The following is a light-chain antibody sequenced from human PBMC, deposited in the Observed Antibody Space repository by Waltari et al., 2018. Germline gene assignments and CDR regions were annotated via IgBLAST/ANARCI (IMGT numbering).Light chain of an antibody. CDR3: AAWDDSLNGVV. J-gene: IGLJ3*02. CDR2: KDY. CDR1: STTITNY. V-gene: IGLV1-47*01. Sequence: VLTQPPSASGAPGQEVSISCSGGSTTITNYVFWYQQFPGTAPKLIVYKDYERPSGVPDRFSASKSGTSASLAISGLRSDDEADYYCAAWDDSLNGVVFGGGTKVTVL.